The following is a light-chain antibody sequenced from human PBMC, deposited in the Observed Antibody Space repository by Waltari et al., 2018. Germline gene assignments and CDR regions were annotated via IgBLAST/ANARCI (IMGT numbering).Light chain of an antibody. J-gene: IGKJ2*01. CDR3: QQSYSTLRA. CDR1: QSISSY. CDR2: AAS. Sequence: DIQMTQSPSSLSASVGDRVTITCRASQSISSYLNCYQQKPGKAPKLLIYAASSLQSGVPSRFSGSGSGTDFTLTISSLQPEDFATYYCQQSYSTLRAFGQGTKLEIK. V-gene: IGKV1-39*01.